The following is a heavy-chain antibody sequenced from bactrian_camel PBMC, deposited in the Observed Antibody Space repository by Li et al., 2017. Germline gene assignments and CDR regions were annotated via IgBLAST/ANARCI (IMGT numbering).Heavy chain of an antibody. J-gene: IGHJ4*01. CDR2: IKPTGDRP. Sequence: VQLVESGGGLVQPGGLLRLTCATSGFTCNKDTITWVRQAPGKGLEWVSAIKPTGDRPYYADSVKGRFTLSLDNAKNTMYLQMNSLKPEDTAMYYCAAAATRYPCYYGLKTFGYNLWGQGTQVTVS. CDR1: GFTCNKDT. D-gene: IGHD5*01. V-gene: IGHV3S40*01. CDR3: AAAATRYPCYYGLKTFGYNL.